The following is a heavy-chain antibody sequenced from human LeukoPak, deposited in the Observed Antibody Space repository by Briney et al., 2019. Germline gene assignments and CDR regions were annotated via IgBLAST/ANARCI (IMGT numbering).Heavy chain of an antibody. CDR3: ARGRERHVLRYFDWRLNWFDP. CDR1: GFTFSSYW. J-gene: IGHJ5*02. Sequence: GSLRLSCAASGFTFSSYWMSWIRQPPGKGLEWIGEINHSGSTNYNPSLKSRVTISVDTSKNQFSLKLSSVTAADTAVYYCARGRERHVLRYFDWRLNWFDPWGQGTLVTVSS. V-gene: IGHV4-34*01. D-gene: IGHD3-9*01. CDR2: INHSGST.